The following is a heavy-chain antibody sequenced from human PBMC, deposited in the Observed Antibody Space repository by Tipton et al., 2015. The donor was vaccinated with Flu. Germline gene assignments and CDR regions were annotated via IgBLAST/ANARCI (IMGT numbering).Heavy chain of an antibody. CDR1: GKTLANHW. V-gene: IGHV5-51*01. CDR3: AGGFGSGYTTSSDGMDV. Sequence: QLVQSGAEVKEPGESLKISCKGSGKTLANHWIGWVRQRPGKGLEWMGIIYPTDFDTRYRPSFEGQVTISADKSITTVYLQWSSLRPPDTATYYCAGGFGSGYTTSSDGMDVWGQGTTVTVSS. D-gene: IGHD3-16*02. J-gene: IGHJ6*02. CDR2: IYPTDFDT.